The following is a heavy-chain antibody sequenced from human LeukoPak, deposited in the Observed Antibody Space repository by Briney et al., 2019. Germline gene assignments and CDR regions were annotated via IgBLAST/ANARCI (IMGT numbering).Heavy chain of an antibody. Sequence: PGGSLRLSCAASGFTFDDYGMSWVRQAPGKGLEWVSGINWNGGSTGYADSVKGRFTISRDNAKNSLYLQMNSLRAEDTAVYYCARDNSPKYSSGWYDYGYWGQGTLVTVSS. CDR1: GFTFDDYG. J-gene: IGHJ4*02. CDR3: ARDNSPKYSSGWYDYGY. CDR2: INWNGGST. D-gene: IGHD6-19*01. V-gene: IGHV3-20*04.